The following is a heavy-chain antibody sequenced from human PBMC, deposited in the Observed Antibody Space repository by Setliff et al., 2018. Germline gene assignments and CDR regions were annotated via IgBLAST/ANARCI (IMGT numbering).Heavy chain of an antibody. Sequence: GASVKVSCKASRGTFSSYGITWVRQAPGQGLEWMGGIIPIFGTTDYAQKFQGRVTITTDESTSTAYMEMSSLRSEDTAVYYCARERGDIVSTTSYYYYMDVGGKGTTVTVSS. J-gene: IGHJ6*03. D-gene: IGHD5-12*01. CDR2: IIPIFGTT. CDR1: RGTFSSYG. CDR3: ARERGDIVSTTSYYYYMDV. V-gene: IGHV1-69*05.